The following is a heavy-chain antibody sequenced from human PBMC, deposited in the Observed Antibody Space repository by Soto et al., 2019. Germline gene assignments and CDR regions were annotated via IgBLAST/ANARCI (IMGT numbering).Heavy chain of an antibody. D-gene: IGHD4-17*01. CDR2: ISSSSSYI. J-gene: IGHJ3*02. CDR1: GFTFSSYS. CDR3: AAPLGYGDDAFDI. Sequence: GGSLRLSFAASGFTFSSYSMNWVRQAPGKGLEWVSSISSSSSYIYYADSVKGRFTISRDNAKNSLYLQMNSLRAEDTAVYYCAAPLGYGDDAFDIWGQGTMVTVSS. V-gene: IGHV3-21*01.